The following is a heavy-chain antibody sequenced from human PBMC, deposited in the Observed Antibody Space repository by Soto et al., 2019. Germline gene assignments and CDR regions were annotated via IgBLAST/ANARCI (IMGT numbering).Heavy chain of an antibody. J-gene: IGHJ6*02. CDR2: IIPIFGTA. CDR3: ASGGPYSSSSRDYYYGMDV. D-gene: IGHD6-6*01. CDR1: GGTFSSYA. V-gene: IGHV1-69*06. Sequence: SVKVSCKASGGTFSSYAISWVRQAPGQGLEWMGGIIPIFGTANYAQKFQGRVTITADKSTSTAYMELSSLGSEDTAVYYCASGGPYSSSSRDYYYGMDVWGQGTTVTVSS.